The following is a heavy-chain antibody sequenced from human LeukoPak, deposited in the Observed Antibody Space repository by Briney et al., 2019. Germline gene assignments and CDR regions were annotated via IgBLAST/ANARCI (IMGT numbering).Heavy chain of an antibody. V-gene: IGHV1-2*02. CDR1: GYTFTGYY. Sequence: ASVKVSCKASGYTFTGYYMHWVRQAPGRGLEWMGWINPNSGGTNYAQKFQGRVTMTRHTSISTAYMELSRLRSDDTAVYYCARVKVGETRDYWGQGTLVTVSS. J-gene: IGHJ4*02. D-gene: IGHD1-26*01. CDR3: ARVKVGETRDY. CDR2: INPNSGGT.